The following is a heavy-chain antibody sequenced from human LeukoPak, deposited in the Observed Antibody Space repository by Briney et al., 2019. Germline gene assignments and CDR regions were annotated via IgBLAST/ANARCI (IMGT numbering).Heavy chain of an antibody. V-gene: IGHV3-21*01. J-gene: IGHJ5*02. Sequence: YPGGSLRLSCAASGFTFSSYSMNWVRQAPGKGLEWVSSISSSSSYIYYADSVKGRFTISRDNAKNSLYLQMNSLRAEDTAVYYCAKDRTYYDFWSGYYGPGNWFDPWGQGTLVTVSS. D-gene: IGHD3-3*01. CDR3: AKDRTYYDFWSGYYGPGNWFDP. CDR1: GFTFSSYS. CDR2: ISSSSSYI.